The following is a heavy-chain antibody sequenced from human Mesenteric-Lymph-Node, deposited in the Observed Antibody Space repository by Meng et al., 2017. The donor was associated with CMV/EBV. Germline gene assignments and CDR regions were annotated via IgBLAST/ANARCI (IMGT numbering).Heavy chain of an antibody. CDR3: ASGTIFGVVTPYYYGLDV. CDR2: VIPILTSS. V-gene: IGHV1-69*10. J-gene: IGHJ6*02. Sequence: SVKVSCKASGDTFSNYVFGWVRHAPGQGLEWVGGVIPILTSSNYAQKFQGRVTIIADKSTTTVYMEVSSLKSEDTAIYYCASGTIFGVVTPYYYGLDVWGQGTTVTVSS. D-gene: IGHD3-3*01. CDR1: GDTFSNYV.